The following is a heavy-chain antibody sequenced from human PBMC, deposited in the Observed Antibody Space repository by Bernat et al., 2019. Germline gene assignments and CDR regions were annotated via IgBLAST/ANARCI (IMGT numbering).Heavy chain of an antibody. D-gene: IGHD6-19*01. CDR1: GFTFSNYA. Sequence: QVQVVESGGGVVQPGRSLRLSCLASGFTFSNYAMHWVRQAPGKGLEWVVVISHDGRRKYYAESVKGRFTISGDNSKNTLYLQMYSLKTEDTAVYYCASNRHRPIAVAGTEVDYWGQGTLVTVSS. CDR2: ISHDGRRK. J-gene: IGHJ4*02. CDR3: ASNRHRPIAVAGTEVDY. V-gene: IGHV3-30*03.